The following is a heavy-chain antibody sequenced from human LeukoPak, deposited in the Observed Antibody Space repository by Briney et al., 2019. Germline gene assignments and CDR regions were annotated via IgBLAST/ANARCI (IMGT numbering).Heavy chain of an antibody. J-gene: IGHJ4*02. CDR3: ARLRGYCINDVCSSDRFPDY. CDR1: GGSISSYY. Sequence: SETLSLTCTVSGGSISSYYWSWIRQPPGKGLEWIGYIYYSGSTNYNPSFKIRVTISVDTSKNQFSLKVRSVTAADTAVYYCARLRGYCINDVCSSDRFPDYWGQGTLVTVSS. D-gene: IGHD2-8*01. V-gene: IGHV4-59*01. CDR2: IYYSGST.